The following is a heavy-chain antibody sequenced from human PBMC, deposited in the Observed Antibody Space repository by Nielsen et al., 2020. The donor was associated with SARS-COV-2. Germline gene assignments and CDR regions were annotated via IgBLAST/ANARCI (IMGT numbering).Heavy chain of an antibody. CDR2: IKSKADGGTT. Sequence: GESLKISCAVSGLTFSKAWLNWVRQAPGKGLYWVGRIKSKADGGTTDYAAPVKGRFSISRDDSKNTLYLQMNRLTIEDTAVYYCTTGARFWGQGTLVTVSS. CDR3: TTGARF. V-gene: IGHV3-15*01. D-gene: IGHD1-26*01. J-gene: IGHJ4*02. CDR1: GLTFSKAW.